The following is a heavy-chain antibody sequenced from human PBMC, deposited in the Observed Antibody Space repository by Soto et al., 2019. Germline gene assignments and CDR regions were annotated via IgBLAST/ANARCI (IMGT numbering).Heavy chain of an antibody. Sequence: PSETLSLTCTVSGGSISSGGYYWSWIRQHPGKGLEWIGYIYYSGSTYYNPSLKSRVTISVDTSKNQFSLKLSSVTAADTAVYYCARVKTAMATIDWFDPWGQGTLVTVSS. J-gene: IGHJ5*02. CDR1: GGSISSGGYY. D-gene: IGHD5-18*01. CDR3: ARVKTAMATIDWFDP. V-gene: IGHV4-31*03. CDR2: IYYSGST.